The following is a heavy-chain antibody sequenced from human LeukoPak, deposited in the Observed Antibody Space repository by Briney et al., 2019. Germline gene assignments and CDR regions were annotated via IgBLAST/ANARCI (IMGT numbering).Heavy chain of an antibody. CDR2: IYSGGST. J-gene: IGHJ4*02. D-gene: IGHD1-1*01. Sequence: GGSLRLSCAASGFTVSNNYMTWVRQAPGKGLEWVSLIYSGGSTYYADSVRGRFTISRDNSKNTVYLQMNSLRAEDTAVYYCVRDFSLTRLERPFDYWGQGTLVTVSS. V-gene: IGHV3-66*01. CDR1: GFTVSNNY. CDR3: VRDFSLTRLERPFDY.